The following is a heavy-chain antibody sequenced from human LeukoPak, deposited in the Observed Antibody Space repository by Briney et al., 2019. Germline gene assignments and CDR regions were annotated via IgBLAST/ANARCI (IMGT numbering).Heavy chain of an antibody. D-gene: IGHD2-2*01. CDR3: ARDRFGVVPAAVY. J-gene: IGHJ4*02. CDR2: IYTSGGT. Sequence: PSETLSLTCTVSGFTISSYYWSWIRQPAGKGLEWIGRIYTSGGTNYNPSLKSRVTMSEDTSKNQISLRLSYVTAADTAVYYCARDRFGVVPAAVYWGQGTLVTVSS. V-gene: IGHV4-4*07. CDR1: GFTISSYY.